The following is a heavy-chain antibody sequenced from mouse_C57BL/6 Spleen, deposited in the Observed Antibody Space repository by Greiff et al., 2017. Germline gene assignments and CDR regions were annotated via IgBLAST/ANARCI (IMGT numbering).Heavy chain of an antibody. CDR3: ARTTTVVATGAMDY. CDR2: IYPGDGDT. Sequence: VKLMESGPELVKPGASVKISCKASGYAFSSSWMNWVKQRPGKGLEWIGRIYPGDGDTNYNGKFKGKAKLTEDKSSSTAYMQLSSLTSEDSAVYFCARTTTVVATGAMDYWGQGTSVTVSS. J-gene: IGHJ4*01. CDR1: GYAFSSSW. V-gene: IGHV1-82*01. D-gene: IGHD1-1*01.